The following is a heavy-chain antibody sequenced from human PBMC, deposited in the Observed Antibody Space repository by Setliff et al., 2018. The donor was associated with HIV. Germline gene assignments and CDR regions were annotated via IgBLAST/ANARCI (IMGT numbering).Heavy chain of an antibody. CDR1: SGSVNNYW. CDR2: IYYSGST. D-gene: IGHD6-19*01. J-gene: IGHJ4*02. CDR3: VRPVREPVD. Sequence: SETLSLTCNVSSGSVNNYWWTWIRQPPGKGLEWIGYIYYSGSTYYNPSLKSRVTISVDTSKNQFSLMLSSVTAADTAMYYCVRPVREPVDWGRGTLVTVSS. V-gene: IGHV4-59*02.